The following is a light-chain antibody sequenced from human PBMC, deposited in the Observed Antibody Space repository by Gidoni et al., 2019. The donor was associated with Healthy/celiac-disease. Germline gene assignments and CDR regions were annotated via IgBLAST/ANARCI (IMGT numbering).Light chain of an antibody. CDR1: SLRSYY. CDR3: NSRDSSGNHPYVV. V-gene: IGLV3-19*01. J-gene: IGLJ2*01. CDR2: GKN. Sequence: SSELTQDPAVSVAFGQTVRITCQGDSLRSYYASWYQEKPGQAPVLVHNGKNNRPSVIPDRFSGSSSGNTASLTITGAQAEDEADYYCNSRDSSGNHPYVVFGGGTKLTVL.